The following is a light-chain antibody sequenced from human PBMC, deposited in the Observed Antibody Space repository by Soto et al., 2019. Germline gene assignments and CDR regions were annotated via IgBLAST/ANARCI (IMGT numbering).Light chain of an antibody. CDR1: SSDVGVYKY. J-gene: IGLJ2*01. V-gene: IGLV2-14*01. Sequence: QSVLTQPASVSGSPGQSITISCTGTSSDVGVYKYVSWYQQHPGKAPKLMIYAVSNRPSGVSNRFSGSKSGNTASLTISGLQSEDEDDYYCSSFTSSTTVVFGGGTKLTVL. CDR3: SSFTSSTTVV. CDR2: AVS.